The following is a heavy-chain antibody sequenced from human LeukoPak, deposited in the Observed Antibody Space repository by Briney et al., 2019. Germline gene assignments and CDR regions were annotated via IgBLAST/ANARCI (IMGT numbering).Heavy chain of an antibody. D-gene: IGHD6-6*01. CDR2: ISYDGSNK. Sequence: GRSLRLSCAASGFTFSSYAMHWARQAPGKGLEWVAVISYDGSNKYYADSVKGRFTISRDNSKNTLYLQMNSLRAEDTAVYYCARVTPSSSSPLGYMDVWGKGTTVTVSS. CDR3: ARVTPSSSSPLGYMDV. V-gene: IGHV3-30-3*01. J-gene: IGHJ6*03. CDR1: GFTFSSYA.